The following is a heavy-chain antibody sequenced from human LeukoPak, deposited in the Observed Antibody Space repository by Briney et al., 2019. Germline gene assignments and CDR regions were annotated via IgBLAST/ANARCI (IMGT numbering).Heavy chain of an antibody. Sequence: GGSLRLSCAASGFTFSSYAMSWVRQAPGKGLVWVSRINSDGSSTSYADSVKGRFTISRDNAKNTLYLQMNSLRAEDTAVYYCARELSNWGSPLYWGQGTLVTVSS. V-gene: IGHV3-74*01. J-gene: IGHJ4*02. CDR1: GFTFSSYA. CDR3: ARELSNWGSPLY. D-gene: IGHD7-27*01. CDR2: INSDGSST.